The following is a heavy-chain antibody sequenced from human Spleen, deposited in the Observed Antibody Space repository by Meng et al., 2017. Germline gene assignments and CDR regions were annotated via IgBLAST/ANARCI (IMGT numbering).Heavy chain of an antibody. D-gene: IGHD3-10*01. CDR2: IYPSGST. CDR3: AGLGTDAFDI. CDR1: GGSNSSGSYY. J-gene: IGHJ3*02. V-gene: IGHV4-61*02. Sequence: QGRRQEAGPGLVKPSQNLSLTCTVAGGSNSSGSYYWSWIRQPAGKGLEWIGRIYPSGSTNYNPSLKSRVTISVDTSKNQFSLKLSSVTAADTAVHYCAGLGTDAFDIWGQGTMVTVSS.